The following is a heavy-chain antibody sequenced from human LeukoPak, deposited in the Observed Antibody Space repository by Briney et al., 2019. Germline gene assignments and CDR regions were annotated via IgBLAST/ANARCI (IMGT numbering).Heavy chain of an antibody. J-gene: IGHJ5*02. CDR1: GGSISSSSYY. V-gene: IGHV4-39*07. D-gene: IGHD5-12*01. Sequence: TASETLSLTCTVSGGSISSSSYYWGWIRQPPGKGLEWIGSIYYSGSTYYNPSLKSRVTISVDTSKSQFSLKLSSVTAADTAVYFCARGMAAAYDYNWFDPWGQGILVSVSS. CDR3: ARGMAAAYDYNWFDP. CDR2: IYYSGST.